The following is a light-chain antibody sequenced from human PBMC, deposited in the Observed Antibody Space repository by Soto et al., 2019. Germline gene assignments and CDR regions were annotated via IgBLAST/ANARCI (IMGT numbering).Light chain of an antibody. V-gene: IGKV1-9*01. Sequence: DIQLTQSPSFLSASVGDRVTITCRASQGISSYLAWYQQKPGKAPKLLIYAASTLQSGVPSRFSGSGSETEFTLTISILQPEDFATYYCQQLNSYPRTFGQGTRLEIK. CDR3: QQLNSYPRT. J-gene: IGKJ5*01. CDR2: AAS. CDR1: QGISSY.